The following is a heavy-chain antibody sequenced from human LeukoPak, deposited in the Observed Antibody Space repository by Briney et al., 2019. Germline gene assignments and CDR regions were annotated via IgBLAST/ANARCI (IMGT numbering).Heavy chain of an antibody. V-gene: IGHV4-39*01. CDR3: ASLYGSGSYGGMDV. Sequence: SETLSLTCTVSGGSISSSSYYWGWIRQPPGKGLEWIGSIYYSGSTYYNPSLKSRVTISVDTSKNQFSLKLSSVTAADTAVYYCASLYGSGSYGGMDVWGQGTTVTVSS. CDR2: IYYSGST. D-gene: IGHD3-10*01. J-gene: IGHJ6*02. CDR1: GGSISSSSYY.